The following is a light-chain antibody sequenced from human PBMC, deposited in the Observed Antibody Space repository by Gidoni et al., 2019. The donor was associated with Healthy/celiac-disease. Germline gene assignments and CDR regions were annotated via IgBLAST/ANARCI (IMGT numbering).Light chain of an antibody. CDR2: LGS. J-gene: IGKJ2*01. V-gene: IGKV2-28*01. CDR3: MQALQTPYT. Sequence: DIVMTQSQLSLPVTPGEPASISCRSSQSLLHSNGYNYLDWYLQKPGQSPQLLIYLGSNRASGVPDRFIGSGSGTDFTLKISRVEAEYVGVYYCMQALQTPYTFGQGTKLEIK. CDR1: QSLLHSNGYNY.